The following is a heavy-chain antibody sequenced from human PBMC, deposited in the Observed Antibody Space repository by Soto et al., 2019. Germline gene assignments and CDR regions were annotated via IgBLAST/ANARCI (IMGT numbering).Heavy chain of an antibody. J-gene: IGHJ6*02. CDR2: IIPIFGTA. D-gene: IGHD2-2*01. CDR1: GGTFSSYA. V-gene: IGHV1-69*13. Sequence: VASVKVSCKASGGTFSSYAISWVRQAPGQGLEWMGGIIPIFGTANYAQKFQGRVTITADESTSTAYMGLSSLRSEDTAVYYCARPLSSTSCYGCYYYGMDVWGQGTTVTVSS. CDR3: ARPLSSTSCYGCYYYGMDV.